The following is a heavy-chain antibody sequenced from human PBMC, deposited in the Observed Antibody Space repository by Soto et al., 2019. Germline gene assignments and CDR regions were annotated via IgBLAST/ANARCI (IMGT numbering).Heavy chain of an antibody. CDR3: ATGVLIGHDAFDI. CDR1: GFSFSDYG. V-gene: IGHV3-30*03. Sequence: GGSLRLSCAASGFSFSDYGIHWVRQGPGKGLEWVTIVSYDGSNNYYADSVKGRFTVSRDNSKNTVDLQMNSLRPEDTAVYFCATGVLIGHDAFDIWGQGTMVTVSS. J-gene: IGHJ3*02. D-gene: IGHD3-9*01. CDR2: VSYDGSNN.